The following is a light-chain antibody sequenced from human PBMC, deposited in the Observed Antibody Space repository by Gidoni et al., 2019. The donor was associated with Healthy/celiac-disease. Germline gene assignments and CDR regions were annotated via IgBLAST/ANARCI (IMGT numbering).Light chain of an antibody. CDR1: QSVSSSY. CDR2: GAS. V-gene: IGKV3-20*01. J-gene: IGKJ1*01. CDR3: QQYGSSPWT. Sequence: EIVLTQSPGTLSLSPGERATLYCRASQSVSSSYLAWDQQKPGQAPRLLIYGASSRATGIPDRFSGSGSGTDFTLTISRLESEDFAVYYCQQYGSSPWTFGQGTKVEIK.